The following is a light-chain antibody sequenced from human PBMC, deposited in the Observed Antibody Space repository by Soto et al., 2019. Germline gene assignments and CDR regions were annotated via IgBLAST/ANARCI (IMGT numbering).Light chain of an antibody. CDR2: AAS. J-gene: IGKJ3*01. CDR3: QQYGSART. V-gene: IGKV3-20*01. CDR1: QSVSSNY. Sequence: EMVLTQSPGTLSLYPGDRATLSCRATQSVSSNYLAWFQQKPGQPPRLLMYAASSRATGIPDRFSGSGSGTDFTLTISRLEPEDFAVYYCQQYGSARTFGPGTRVDIK.